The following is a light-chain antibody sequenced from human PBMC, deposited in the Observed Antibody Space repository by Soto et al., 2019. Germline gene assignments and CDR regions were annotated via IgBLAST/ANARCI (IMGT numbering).Light chain of an antibody. CDR3: QQSYSTPFT. CDR1: QNISSY. J-gene: IGKJ3*01. CDR2: AAS. V-gene: IGKV1-39*01. Sequence: DIQMTQSPSSLSASVGDRVTITCRASQNISSYLNWYQQQAGKAPKLLIYAASSLQSGVPSSFSGSGSGTDFTLTISSLQPEDFATYYCQQSYSTPFTFGPGTKVDIK.